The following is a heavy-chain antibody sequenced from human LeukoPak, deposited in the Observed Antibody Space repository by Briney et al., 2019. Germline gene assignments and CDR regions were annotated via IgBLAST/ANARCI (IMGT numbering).Heavy chain of an antibody. J-gene: IGHJ4*02. CDR3: ARAGYSYGHY. Sequence: SETLSLTCTVSGGSISSYYWSWIRQPPGKGLEWIGYIYYSGSTNYNPSLKSRVTISVDTSKNQFSLKLSSVTAADTAVYYCARAGYSYGHYWGQGTLVTVSS. D-gene: IGHD5-18*01. CDR2: IYYSGST. CDR1: GGSISSYY. V-gene: IGHV4-59*12.